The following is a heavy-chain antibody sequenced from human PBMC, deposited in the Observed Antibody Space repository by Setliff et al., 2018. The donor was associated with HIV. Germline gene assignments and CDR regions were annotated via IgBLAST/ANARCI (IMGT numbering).Heavy chain of an antibody. CDR2: VYHSGST. Sequence: PSETLSLTCSVSGGSISGSSYYWGWIRQPPGKGLEWIGSVYHSGSTYYNPPLKSRVTISVDKSKNQFSVKLRSVTAADTAVYYCARDMTNYYDRSGSFGWFAPWGQGTPVTVSS. CDR3: ARDMTNYYDRSGSFGWFAP. J-gene: IGHJ5*02. V-gene: IGHV4-39*07. CDR1: GGSISGSSYY. D-gene: IGHD3-22*01.